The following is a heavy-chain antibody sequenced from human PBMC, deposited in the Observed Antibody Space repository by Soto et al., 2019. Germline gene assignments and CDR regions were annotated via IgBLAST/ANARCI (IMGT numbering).Heavy chain of an antibody. Sequence: EVQLVESGGGLVQPGGSLRLSCAASGFTFSSYSMNWVRQAPGKGLEWVSYISSSSNSIYYADSVKGRFTISRDNAKNSLHLQMNSLRAEDTAVYYCASPFECSTTSCIRWVQGTLVTVSS. D-gene: IGHD2-2*01. J-gene: IGHJ4*02. V-gene: IGHV3-48*01. CDR3: ASPFECSTTSCIR. CDR1: GFTFSSYS. CDR2: ISSSSNSI.